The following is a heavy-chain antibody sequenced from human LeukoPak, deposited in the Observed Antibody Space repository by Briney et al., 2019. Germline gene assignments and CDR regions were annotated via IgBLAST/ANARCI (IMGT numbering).Heavy chain of an antibody. D-gene: IGHD7-27*01. CDR2: INPNSGDT. CDR3: ARFPLGNWGSYLDL. J-gene: IGHJ2*01. CDR1: GYIFTNYY. Sequence: ASVKLSCQASGYIFTNYYIYWLRKAPGQGLECLGWINPNSGDTKSAHKFQGRVTMTGDTSINTAYLELSSLTFDDTAVYHCARFPLGNWGSYLDLWGRGTLVTVSS. V-gene: IGHV1-2*02.